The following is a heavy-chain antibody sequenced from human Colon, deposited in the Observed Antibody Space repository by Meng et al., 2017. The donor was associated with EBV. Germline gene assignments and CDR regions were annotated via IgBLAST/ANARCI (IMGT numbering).Heavy chain of an antibody. CDR1: CGSLSSGVYY. D-gene: IGHD6-13*01. J-gene: IGHJ4*02. Sequence: LQESGSRWVKPSQTLALTCVCPCGSLSSGVYYLTWIRQPPGKGLEWVGQIFQSESTYSNPSLKSRVAISVDRSKNQFSLRLSSVTAADTAVYYCAREAQQSGYFDPWGPGTLVTVSS. CDR3: AREAQQSGYFDP. CDR2: IFQSEST. V-gene: IGHV4-30-2*01.